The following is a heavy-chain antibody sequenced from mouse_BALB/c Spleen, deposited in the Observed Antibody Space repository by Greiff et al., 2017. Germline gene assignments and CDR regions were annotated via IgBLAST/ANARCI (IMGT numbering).Heavy chain of an antibody. J-gene: IGHJ2*01. D-gene: IGHD4-1*01. Sequence: EVKLVESGGGLVQPGGSRKLSCAASGFTFSSFGMHWVRQAPEKGLEWVAYISSGSSTIYYADTVKGRFTISRDNPKNTLFLQMTSLRSEDTAMYYCAREETGSYYFDYWGQGTTLTVSS. V-gene: IGHV5-17*02. CDR2: ISSGSSTI. CDR1: GFTFSSFG. CDR3: AREETGSYYFDY.